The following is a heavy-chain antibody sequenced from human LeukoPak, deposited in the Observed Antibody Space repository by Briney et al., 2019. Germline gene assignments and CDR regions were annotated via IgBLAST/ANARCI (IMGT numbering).Heavy chain of an antibody. CDR2: IYYSGST. Sequence: SETLSLTCTVSGGSISSSSYYWGWIRQPPGKGLEWIGSIYYSGSTYYNPSLKSRVTISVDTSKNQFSLKLSSVTAADTAVYYCARGALTNTPHWGQGTLVTVSS. J-gene: IGHJ4*02. CDR1: GGSISSSSYY. V-gene: IGHV4-39*07. D-gene: IGHD3-3*01. CDR3: ARGALTNTPH.